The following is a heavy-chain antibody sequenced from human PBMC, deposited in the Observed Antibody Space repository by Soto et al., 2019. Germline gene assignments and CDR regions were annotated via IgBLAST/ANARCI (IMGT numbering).Heavy chain of an antibody. CDR2: IDWDDDK. Sequence: SGPTLVNPTQTLTLTCTFSGFSLSTSGMRVSWIRQPPGKALEWLARIDWDDDKFYNTSLETRLTISKDSSKNQVVLTMTNMDPVDTATYYCARMFHCSGGTCPFDYWGQGALVTVSS. D-gene: IGHD2-15*01. V-gene: IGHV2-70*04. CDR3: ARMFHCSGGTCPFDY. J-gene: IGHJ4*02. CDR1: GFSLSTSGMR.